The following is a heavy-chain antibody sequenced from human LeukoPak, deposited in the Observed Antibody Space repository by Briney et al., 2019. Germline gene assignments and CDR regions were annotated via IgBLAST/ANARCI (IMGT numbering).Heavy chain of an antibody. CDR1: GGSISSGSYY. Sequence: TLSLTCTVSGGSISSGSYYWSWIRQPAGKGLEWIGRIYTSGSTTYNSSLKSRVTISLDTSKNHFSLRLSPVTAADTAVYYCARDREVGATGYYFDYWGQGTLVTVSS. CDR2: IYTSGST. J-gene: IGHJ4*02. D-gene: IGHD1-26*01. V-gene: IGHV4-61*02. CDR3: ARDREVGATGYYFDY.